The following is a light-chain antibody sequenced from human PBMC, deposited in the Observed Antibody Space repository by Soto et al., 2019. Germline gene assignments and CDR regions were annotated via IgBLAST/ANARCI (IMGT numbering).Light chain of an antibody. CDR2: QDT. Sequence: SYELTQPPSVSVSPGETANITCDGDKLGNNFVCWYQQRPRQYPVLVIYQDTERPSGVTVRFSGSNSGNTAILTISGTQSLDEADYYCEAWDSSATWVVGGGTKVTVL. CDR3: EAWDSSATWV. CDR1: KLGNNF. J-gene: IGLJ3*02. V-gene: IGLV3-1*01.